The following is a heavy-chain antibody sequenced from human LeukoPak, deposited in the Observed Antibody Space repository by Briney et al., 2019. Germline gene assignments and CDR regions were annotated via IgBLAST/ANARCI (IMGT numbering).Heavy chain of an antibody. J-gene: IGHJ4*02. CDR1: GDSVSRFGAV. CDR3: ARESDTGYVNF. D-gene: IGHD5-12*01. V-gene: IGHV6-1*01. Sequence: SQTLSLTCAISGDSVSRFGAVWNWIRQSPSRGLEWLGRTYYRSKWHNDYAVSVKSRITINPDTSKNQFSLHLNSVTPEDTAIYYCARESDTGYVNFWGQGTLVTVSP. CDR2: TYYRSKWHN.